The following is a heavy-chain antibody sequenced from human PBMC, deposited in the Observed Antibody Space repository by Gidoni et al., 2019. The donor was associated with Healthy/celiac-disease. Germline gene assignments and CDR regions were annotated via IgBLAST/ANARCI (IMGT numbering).Heavy chain of an antibody. CDR3: AHRDLNYYDSSRRSAIFDY. V-gene: IGHV2-5*01. Sequence: QITLKESGPTLVKPTQTLTLTCTFSGFSLSTSGVGVGWIRQPPGKALEWLALIYWNDDKRYSPSLKSRLTITKDTSKNQVVLTMTNMDPVDTATYYCAHRDLNYYDSSRRSAIFDYWGQGTLVTVSS. D-gene: IGHD3-22*01. CDR2: IYWNDDK. CDR1: GFSLSTSGVG. J-gene: IGHJ4*02.